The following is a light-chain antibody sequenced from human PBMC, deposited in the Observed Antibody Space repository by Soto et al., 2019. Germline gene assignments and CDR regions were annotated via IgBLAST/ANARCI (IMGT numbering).Light chain of an antibody. CDR3: SSYTSKSSLI. CDR1: MRDVGAYNL. Sequence: QSALTQPASVSGSPGQSITISCAGTMRDVGAYNLVSWYQQHPGRAPQLIIYEVRNRPSGISFRFSCSKSGNTASLTISGRQAEDEADYYCSSYTSKSSLISGGGTKRTV. CDR2: EVR. V-gene: IGLV2-14*01. J-gene: IGLJ2*01.